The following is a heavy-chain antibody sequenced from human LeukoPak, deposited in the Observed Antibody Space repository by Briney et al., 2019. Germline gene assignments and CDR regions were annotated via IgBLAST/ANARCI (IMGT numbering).Heavy chain of an antibody. CDR3: ARGGVDTTMALDY. CDR2: FSSSGSTI. V-gene: IGHV3-48*03. J-gene: IGHJ4*02. CDR1: GFTFSSYE. Sequence: GGSQTLSCAASGFTFSSYEMNWVRQAPGKGLEWVSYFSSSGSTIYYADSVKGRFTISRDNAKNSLYLQMNSLRAEDTAVYYCARGGVDTTMALDYWGGGTGVTVSS. D-gene: IGHD5-18*01.